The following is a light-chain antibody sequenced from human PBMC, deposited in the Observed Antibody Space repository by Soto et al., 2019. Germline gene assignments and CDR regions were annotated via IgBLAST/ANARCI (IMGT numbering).Light chain of an antibody. V-gene: IGKV3-20*01. J-gene: IGKJ3*01. CDR1: QSVSSSY. Sequence: EIVLTQSPGTLSLSPGERATLSCRASQSVSSSYLAWYQQKPGQAPRLLIYGASSRATGIPDRFSGSGSGTDCTRTISRLEPEDFAVYYCQKYGSSFTFGPGTNWAIK. CDR3: QKYGSSFT. CDR2: GAS.